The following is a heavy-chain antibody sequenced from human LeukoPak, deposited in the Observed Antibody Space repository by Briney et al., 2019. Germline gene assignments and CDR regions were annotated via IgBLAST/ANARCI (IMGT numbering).Heavy chain of an antibody. Sequence: GASVKVSCKASGYTFTSSDINWVRQATGQGLEWMGWMNPNSGNTGYAQKFQGRVTMTRNTSIGTAYMELSSLRSEDTAVYYCARGYQWLVVDYFYGMDVWGQGTTVTVSS. V-gene: IGHV1-8*01. D-gene: IGHD6-19*01. CDR1: GYTFTSSD. J-gene: IGHJ6*02. CDR2: MNPNSGNT. CDR3: ARGYQWLVVDYFYGMDV.